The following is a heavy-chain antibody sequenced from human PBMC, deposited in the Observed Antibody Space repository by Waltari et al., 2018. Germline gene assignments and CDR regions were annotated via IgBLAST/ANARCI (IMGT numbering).Heavy chain of an antibody. CDR1: GYTFSDYG. V-gene: IGHV1-18*01. J-gene: IGHJ5*02. Sequence: QAQLVQSGAEVKKPGASMKVSCMASGYTFSDYGISWVRQAPGQGLEWMGWISGNNGHTNHAQKFLGRLNMTKDPYTTTVYMELNYLTSDDTAVYYCARERHRLMEEGYLMALDPWGHGTLVTVSS. CDR2: ISGNNGHT. D-gene: IGHD6-25*01. CDR3: ARERHRLMEEGYLMALDP.